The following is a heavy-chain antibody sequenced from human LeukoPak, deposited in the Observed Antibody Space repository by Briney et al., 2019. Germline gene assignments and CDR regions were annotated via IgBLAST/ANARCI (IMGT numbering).Heavy chain of an antibody. CDR2: INPSGGST. CDR1: GYTFTSYY. V-gene: IGHV1-46*01. J-gene: IGHJ6*02. Sequence: ASVKVSCKASGYTFTSYYMHWVRQAPGQGLEWMGIINPSGGSTSYAQKFQGRVTMTRDTSTSTVYMELSSLRSEDTAVYYCARRSPISSHTRYYYYGMDVWGQGTTVTVSS. CDR3: ARRSPISSHTRYYYYGMDV. D-gene: IGHD2-15*01.